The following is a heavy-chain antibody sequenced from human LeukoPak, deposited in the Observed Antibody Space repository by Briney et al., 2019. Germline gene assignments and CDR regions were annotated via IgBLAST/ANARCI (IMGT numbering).Heavy chain of an antibody. V-gene: IGHV6-1*01. D-gene: IGHD3-22*01. CDR3: ARDRSYDSSGYYSYFDY. J-gene: IGHJ4*02. Sequence: SQTLSLTCAISGDSVSSNSAAWNWIRQSPSRGFEWLGRTYYRSKWYNDYAVSVKSRITINPDTSKNQFSLQLNSVTPEDTAVYFCARDRSYDSSGYYSYFDYWGQGTLVTVSS. CDR2: TYYRSKWYN. CDR1: GDSVSSNSAA.